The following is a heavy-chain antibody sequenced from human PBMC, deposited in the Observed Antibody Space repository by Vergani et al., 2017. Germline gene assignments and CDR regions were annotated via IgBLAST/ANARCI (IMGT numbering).Heavy chain of an antibody. CDR1: GYSFTSYW. V-gene: IGHV5-51*03. CDR2: IYPGDSDT. D-gene: IGHD3-10*01. Sequence: EVQLVQSGAEVKKPGESLKISCKGSGYSFTSYWIGWVRHMPGKGLEWMGIIYPGDSDTKYSPSFQGQVTISADRSISTAYLQWSSLKASDTAMYYCARAGQAYGSGSYLLYXFDYWGQGTLVTVSS. CDR3: ARAGQAYGSGSYLLYXFDY. J-gene: IGHJ4*02.